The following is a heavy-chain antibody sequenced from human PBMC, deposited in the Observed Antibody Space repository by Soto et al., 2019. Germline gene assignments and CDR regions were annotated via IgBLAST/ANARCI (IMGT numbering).Heavy chain of an antibody. D-gene: IGHD3-22*01. CDR2: TIPMFGTT. CDR1: GGTFNNYA. Sequence: QVQMVQSGAEVKKPESSVRVSCKASGGTFNNYAITWVRQAPGQGLEWMGGTIPMFGTTNYAEKFQGRVTITADESTNTAYMELSRLRSEDTAVYYCTRCGIRYHSIGFYLGIDGMDVWGQGTTVSVSS. CDR3: TRCGIRYHSIGFYLGIDGMDV. J-gene: IGHJ6*02. V-gene: IGHV1-69*12.